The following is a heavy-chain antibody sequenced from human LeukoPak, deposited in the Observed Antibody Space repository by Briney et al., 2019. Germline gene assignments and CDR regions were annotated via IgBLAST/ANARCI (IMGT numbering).Heavy chain of an antibody. J-gene: IGHJ4*02. CDR2: IQTTGRT. CDR3: ASADIGWNPAHY. CDR1: GGSINDRDW. D-gene: IGHD2-15*01. Sequence: SETLSLTCDVSGGSINDRDWWTWVRQPPEKGLEWLGEIQTTGRTNSNPSLRSRVTMSINKARKQVFLNLNPVTAADTAVYYCASADIGWNPAHYWGQGTLVTVSS. V-gene: IGHV4/OR15-8*02.